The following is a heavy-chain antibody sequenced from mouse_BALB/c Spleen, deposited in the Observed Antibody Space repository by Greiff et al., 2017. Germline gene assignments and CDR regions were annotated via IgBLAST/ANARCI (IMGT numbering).Heavy chain of an antibody. CDR2: ISYSGST. CDR3: AREENYAAY. V-gene: IGHV3-2*02. CDR1: GYSITSDYA. J-gene: IGHJ3*01. D-gene: IGHD2-4*01. Sequence: EVQLQESGPGLVKPSQSLSLTCTVTGYSITSDYAWNWIRQFPGNKLEWMGYISYSGSTSYNPSLKSRISITRDTSKNQFFLQLNSVTTEDTATYYCAREENYAAYWGQGTLVTVSA.